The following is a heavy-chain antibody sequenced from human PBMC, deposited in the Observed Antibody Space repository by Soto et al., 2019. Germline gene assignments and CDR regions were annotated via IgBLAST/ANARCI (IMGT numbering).Heavy chain of an antibody. D-gene: IGHD3-3*02. CDR2: INPNGGST. J-gene: IGHJ5*02. V-gene: IGHV1-46*01. CDR1: ADTFTSYY. CDR3: AAFDPGPMGFDP. Sequence: ASVKVSCKAPADTFTSYYIHWVRQAPGHGLEWMVIINPNGGSTRFAQTFQGRITMTTDTPTSTAYMELSSLRSEDTAFYYCAAFDPGPMGFDPWGQGTLVTVSS.